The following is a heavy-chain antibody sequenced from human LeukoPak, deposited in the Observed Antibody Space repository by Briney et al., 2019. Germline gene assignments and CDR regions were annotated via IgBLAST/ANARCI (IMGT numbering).Heavy chain of an antibody. CDR3: ARDDRLGTVTTYYYGMDV. Sequence: SVKVSCKASGGTFSSYAISWVRQAPGQGLEWMGGIIPIFGTANYAQKFQGRVTITADESTSTAYMELSSLRSEDTAVYYCARDDRLGTVTTYYYGMDVWGQGTTVAVSS. D-gene: IGHD4-17*01. CDR1: GGTFSSYA. CDR2: IIPIFGTA. V-gene: IGHV1-69*01. J-gene: IGHJ6*02.